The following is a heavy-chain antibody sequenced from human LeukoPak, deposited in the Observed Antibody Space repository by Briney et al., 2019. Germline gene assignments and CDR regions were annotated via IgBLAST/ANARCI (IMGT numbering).Heavy chain of an antibody. J-gene: IGHJ4*02. CDR1: GFTFSNYA. CDR2: ISGSGATT. V-gene: IGHV3-23*01. CDR3: AKQRYYGSGSLSYYDY. D-gene: IGHD3-10*01. Sequence: PGGSLRLSCAASGFTFSNYAMTWVRQAPGKGLEWVSAISGSGATTYYADSVKGRFTIPRDNSKNTLYVQMISLRADDTAVYYCAKQRYYGSGSLSYYDYWGQGTLVTVSS.